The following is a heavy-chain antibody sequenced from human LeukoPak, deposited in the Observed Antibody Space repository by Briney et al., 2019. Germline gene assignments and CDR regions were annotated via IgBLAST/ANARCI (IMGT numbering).Heavy chain of an antibody. D-gene: IGHD3-10*01. Sequence: GASVKVSCKASGYTFTNYGISWVRQAPGQGLEWMGWISGYNGNTNYAQKLQGRVTMTTDTSTSTAYMELRSLTSDDPAVYYCARDAREVLLWFGEFFPWGQGTPVTVSS. CDR1: GYTFTNYG. V-gene: IGHV1-18*01. J-gene: IGHJ4*01. CDR2: ISGYNGNT. CDR3: ARDAREVLLWFGEFFP.